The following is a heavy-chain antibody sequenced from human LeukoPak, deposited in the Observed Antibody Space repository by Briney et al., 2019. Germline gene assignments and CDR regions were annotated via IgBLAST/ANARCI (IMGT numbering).Heavy chain of an antibody. CDR1: GGSFSGYY. Sequence: SETLSLTCAVYGGSFSGYYWSWIRQPPGKGLEWIGYIYYSGSTYYNPSLKSRVTISVDTSKNQFSLKLSSVTAADTAVYYCARDFSVEWLRSRRDWFDLWGQGTLVTVSS. J-gene: IGHJ5*02. V-gene: IGHV4-4*08. CDR3: ARDFSVEWLRSRRDWFDL. D-gene: IGHD5-12*01. CDR2: IYYSGST.